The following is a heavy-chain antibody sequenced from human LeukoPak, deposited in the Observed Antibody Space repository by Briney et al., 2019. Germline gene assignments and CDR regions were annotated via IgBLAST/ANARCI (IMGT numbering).Heavy chain of an antibody. J-gene: IGHJ4*02. CDR3: ASPYYYGSGSPRPFDY. CDR1: GGTFSSYA. Sequence: SVKVSCKASGGTFSSYAISWVRQAPGQGLEWMGGINPIFGTANYAQKFQGRVTITADESTSTAYMELSSLRSEDTAVYYCASPYYYGSGSPRPFDYWGQGTLVTVSS. D-gene: IGHD3-10*01. V-gene: IGHV1-69*01. CDR2: INPIFGTA.